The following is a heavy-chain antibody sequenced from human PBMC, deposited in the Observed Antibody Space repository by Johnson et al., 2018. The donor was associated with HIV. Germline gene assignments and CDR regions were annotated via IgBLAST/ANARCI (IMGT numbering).Heavy chain of an antibody. D-gene: IGHD1-26*01. CDR1: GFTFSSYA. CDR2: IYSGGST. V-gene: IGHV3-66*01. CDR3: ARAYSYGALDI. Sequence: MLLVESGGGVVQPGRSLRLSCAASGFTFSSYAMHWVRQAPGKGLEWVSVIYSGGSTYYADSVKGRFTISRDNSKNTLYLQMKSLRAEDTALYYCARAYSYGALDIWGQGTMVTVSS. J-gene: IGHJ3*02.